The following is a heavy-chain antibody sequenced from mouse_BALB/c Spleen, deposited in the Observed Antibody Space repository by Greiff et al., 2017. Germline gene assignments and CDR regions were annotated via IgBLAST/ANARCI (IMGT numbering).Heavy chain of an antibody. CDR2: IWAGGST. D-gene: IGHD2-4*01. J-gene: IGHJ3*01. V-gene: IGHV2-9*02. CDR3: ARGHDYSWFAY. Sequence: VQGVESGPGLVAPSQSLSITCTVSGFSLTSYGVHWVRQPPGKGLEWLGVIWAGGSTNYNLALMSRLSISKDNSKSQVFLKMNSLQTDDTAMYYCARGHDYSWFAYWGQGTLVTVSA. CDR1: GFSLTSYG.